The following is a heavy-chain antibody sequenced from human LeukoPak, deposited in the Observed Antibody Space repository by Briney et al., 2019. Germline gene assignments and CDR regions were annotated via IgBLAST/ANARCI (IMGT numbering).Heavy chain of an antibody. D-gene: IGHD2-8*01. CDR1: GFTFSSYS. V-gene: IGHV3-21*01. CDR3: ARSQSGVFNV. CDR2: ISSSSSYI. Sequence: PGGSLRLSCAASGFTFSSYSMNWVRQAPGKGLEWVSSISSSSSYIIYADSVKGRFTISRDNAENTLYLQMNSLRAEDTALYYCARSQSGVFNVWGQGTMVTVSS. J-gene: IGHJ3*01.